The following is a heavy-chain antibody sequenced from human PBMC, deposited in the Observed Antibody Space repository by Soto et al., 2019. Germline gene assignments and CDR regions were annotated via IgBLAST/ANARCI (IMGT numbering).Heavy chain of an antibody. J-gene: IGHJ5*02. CDR1: GGSFSGYY. Sequence: QVQLQQWGAGLLKPSETLSLTCAVYGGSFSGYYWSWIRQPPGKGLECIGEINHSGSTNYNPSLKSRVTISVDTSKNQFSLKLSSVTTADTAVYYCASWRQWLSYNWFDPWGQGTLVTVSS. CDR2: INHSGST. D-gene: IGHD6-19*01. CDR3: ASWRQWLSYNWFDP. V-gene: IGHV4-34*01.